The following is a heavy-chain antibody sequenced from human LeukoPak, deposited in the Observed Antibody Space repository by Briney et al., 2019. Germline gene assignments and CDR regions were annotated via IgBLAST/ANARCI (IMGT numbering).Heavy chain of an antibody. V-gene: IGHV4-30-2*01. CDR3: ARGGGSGSSLGYFDY. CDR2: IYHSGST. D-gene: IGHD3-10*01. CDR1: GGSISSGGYS. Sequence: SETLSLTCAVSGGSISSGGYSWSWIRQPPGKGLEWIGYIYHSGSTYYNPSLKSRVTISVDRSKNQFSLKLSSVTAADTAVYYCARGGGSGSSLGYFDYWGQGTLVTVSS. J-gene: IGHJ4*02.